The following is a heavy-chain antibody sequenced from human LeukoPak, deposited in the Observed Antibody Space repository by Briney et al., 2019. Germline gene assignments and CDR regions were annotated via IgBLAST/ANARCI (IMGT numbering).Heavy chain of an antibody. J-gene: IGHJ4*02. CDR3: ARGPWDGSSWDY. Sequence: GVSLRLSCAASGFTVSGSYMSWVRQAPGKGLEWVSVIYSAGSTYYADSVRGRFTISRDNSKNTLYLQMNSLRAEDTAVYYCARGPWDGSSWDYWGQGTLVTVSS. CDR2: IYSAGST. V-gene: IGHV3-53*01. CDR1: GFTVSGSY. D-gene: IGHD6-13*01.